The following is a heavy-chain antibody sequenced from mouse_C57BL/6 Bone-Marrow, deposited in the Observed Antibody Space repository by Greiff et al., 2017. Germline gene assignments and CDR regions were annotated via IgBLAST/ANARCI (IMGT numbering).Heavy chain of an antibody. CDR3: ARSSGYTAY. Sequence: VQLQQPGAELVKPGASVKLSCKASGYTFTSYWMQWVKQRPGQGLEWIGEIDPSDSYTNYNQKFKGKATLTVDTSSSTAYMQLSSLTSEDSAVYYCARSSGYTAYWGQGTLVTVSA. D-gene: IGHD2-2*01. CDR1: GYTFTSYW. CDR2: IDPSDSYT. J-gene: IGHJ3*01. V-gene: IGHV1-50*01.